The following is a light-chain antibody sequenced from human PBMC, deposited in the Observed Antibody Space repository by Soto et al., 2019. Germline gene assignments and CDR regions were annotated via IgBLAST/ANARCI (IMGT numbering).Light chain of an antibody. CDR1: QTISNW. CDR2: DAS. V-gene: IGKV1-5*01. Sequence: DIQMTQSPSTLSASLGDRVTITCRASQTISNWLACYQQKPGKAPKLLIYDASRLESGVPSRFSGSGSGTEFTLTISSLQPDDFATYYCLQDYSYPRTFGQGTKVDIK. CDR3: LQDYSYPRT. J-gene: IGKJ1*01.